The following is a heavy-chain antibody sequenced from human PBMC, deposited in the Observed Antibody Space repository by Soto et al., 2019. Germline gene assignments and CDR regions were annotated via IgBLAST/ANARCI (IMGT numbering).Heavy chain of an antibody. CDR1: GGSNSSSSFH. D-gene: IGHD3-16*01. CDR2: IYYSGST. CDR3: ASLNNVYVGAYYYYGMDV. Sequence: SETLSLTCTVSGGSNSSSSFHWGWIRQPPGKGLEWIGNIYYSGSTYYSPSLKSRVTISVDTSKNQFSLKLSSVTAADTAVYYCASLNNVYVGAYYYYGMDVWGQGTTVTVSS. V-gene: IGHV4-39*07. J-gene: IGHJ6*02.